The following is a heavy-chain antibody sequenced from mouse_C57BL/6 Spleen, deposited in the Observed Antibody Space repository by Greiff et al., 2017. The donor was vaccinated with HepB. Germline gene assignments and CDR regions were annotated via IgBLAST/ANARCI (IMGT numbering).Heavy chain of an antibody. CDR3: ARYFYGSSPPYAMDY. D-gene: IGHD1-1*01. V-gene: IGHV1-50*01. CDR2: IDPSDSYT. J-gene: IGHJ4*01. Sequence: VQLQQSGAELVKPGASVKLSCKASGYTFTSYWMQWVKQRPGQGLEWIGEIDPSDSYTNYNQKFKGKATLTVDTSSSTAYMQLSRLTSEDSAVYYCARYFYGSSPPYAMDYWGQGTSVTVSS. CDR1: GYTFTSYW.